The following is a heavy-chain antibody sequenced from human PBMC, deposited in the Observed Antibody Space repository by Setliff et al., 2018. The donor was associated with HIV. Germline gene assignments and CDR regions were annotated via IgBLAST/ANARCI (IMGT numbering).Heavy chain of an antibody. Sequence: SLRLSCTASSSTLRDHYITWIRQAPGKGLEWVSYINVDGSATFYADSVKGRFTISRDDSKSITYLQMNGLQTEDTAIYYCTRESGGKIDYWGQGTLVTVSS. V-gene: IGHV3-11*01. D-gene: IGHD2-15*01. CDR1: SSTLRDHY. CDR2: INVDGSAT. CDR3: TRESGGKIDY. J-gene: IGHJ4*02.